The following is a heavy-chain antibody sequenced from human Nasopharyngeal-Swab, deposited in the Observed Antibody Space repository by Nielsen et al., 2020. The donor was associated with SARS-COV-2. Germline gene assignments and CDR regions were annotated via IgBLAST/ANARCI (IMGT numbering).Heavy chain of an antibody. J-gene: IGHJ5*02. CDR2: IYYSGST. CDR3: ARSKAAHNWFDP. CDR1: GGSISSYY. D-gene: IGHD6-6*01. Sequence: SETLSLTCTVSGGSISSYYWSWIRQPPGKGLEWIGYIYYSGSTNYNPSLKSRVTISVDTSKNQFSLKLSSVTAADTAVYCCARSKAAHNWFDPWGQGTLVTVSS. V-gene: IGHV4-59*01.